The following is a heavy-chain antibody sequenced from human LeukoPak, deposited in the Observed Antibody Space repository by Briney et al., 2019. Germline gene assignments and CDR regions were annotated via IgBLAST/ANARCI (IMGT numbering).Heavy chain of an antibody. Sequence: TSETLSLTCTVSGGSISSYYWSWIRQPPGKGLEWIGYIYYSGSTYYNPSLKSRVTISVDTSKNQFSLKLSSVTAADTAVYYCARVSQLRGGLFDYWGQGTLVTVSS. CDR3: ARVSQLRGGLFDY. CDR1: GGSISSYY. D-gene: IGHD1-7*01. V-gene: IGHV4-59*06. CDR2: IYYSGST. J-gene: IGHJ4*02.